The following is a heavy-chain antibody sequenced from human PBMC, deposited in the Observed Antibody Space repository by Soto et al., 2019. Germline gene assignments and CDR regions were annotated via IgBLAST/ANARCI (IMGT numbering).Heavy chain of an antibody. Sequence: EVQLLESGGGLVQPGGSLRLSCAASGFTFSSYAMSWVRQAPGMGLEWVSAISGSGGSTYYADSVKGRFTISRDNSKNALYLQLNSLRAEDTAVYYCAKDMGKDCTNGVCYYYYYGMDVWGQGTTVTVSS. D-gene: IGHD2-8*01. CDR1: GFTFSSYA. CDR2: ISGSGGST. J-gene: IGHJ6*02. V-gene: IGHV3-23*01. CDR3: AKDMGKDCTNGVCYYYYYGMDV.